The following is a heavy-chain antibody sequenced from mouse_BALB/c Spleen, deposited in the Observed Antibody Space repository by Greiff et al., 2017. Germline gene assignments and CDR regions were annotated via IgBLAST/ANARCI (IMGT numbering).Heavy chain of an antibody. CDR1: GYSITSGYY. CDR2: ISYDGSN. Sequence: EVKVEESGPGLVKPSQSLSLTCSVTGYSITSGYYWNWIRQFPGNKLEWMGYISYDGSNNYNPSLKNRISITRDTSKNQFFLKLNSVTTEDTATYYCARVMITTAMDYWGQGTSVTVSS. D-gene: IGHD2-4*01. V-gene: IGHV3-6*02. J-gene: IGHJ4*01. CDR3: ARVMITTAMDY.